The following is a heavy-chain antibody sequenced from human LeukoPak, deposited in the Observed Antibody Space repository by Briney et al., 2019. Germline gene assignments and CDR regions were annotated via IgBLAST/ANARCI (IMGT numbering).Heavy chain of an antibody. CDR2: ITAYNDNT. V-gene: IGHV1-18*01. CDR1: GYTFTRYG. D-gene: IGHD3-10*01. Sequence: ASVKVSFNASGYTFTRYGISWDRQAPGQGLEWMGWITAYNDNTNYAQKLQGRVTMTTDTSTSTAYMELRSLRSDDTAVYYCARALLWFGESSHIDYCGQGTLVTASS. CDR3: ARALLWFGESSHIDY. J-gene: IGHJ4*02.